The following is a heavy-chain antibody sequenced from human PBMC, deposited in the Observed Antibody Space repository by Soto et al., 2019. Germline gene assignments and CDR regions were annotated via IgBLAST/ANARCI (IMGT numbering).Heavy chain of an antibody. V-gene: IGHV3-64D*06. CDR3: VKDSQLCLCSRYYCYYHGMDV. Sequence: RRLSCSASRFTFSSYAMHWVRQAPGKGLECVSAISRNGGSTYYADSVKGRFTIPRDNSKNTLYLKMSSLRAEDTAVYYCVKDSQLCLCSRYYCYYHGMDVWGQGTTVTVSS. CDR1: RFTFSSYA. CDR2: ISRNGGST. D-gene: IGHD5-18*01. J-gene: IGHJ6*02.